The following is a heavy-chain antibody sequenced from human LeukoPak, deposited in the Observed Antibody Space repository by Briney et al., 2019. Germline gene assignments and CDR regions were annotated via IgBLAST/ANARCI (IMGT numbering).Heavy chain of an antibody. Sequence: SQTLSLTCTVSGGSISSGYYYWSWIRQPAGKGLEWIGRIYISENTNYNPSLKSRVTISIDTSKNQFSLKLSSVTAADTAVYYCASLKVATTDKSYYFDYWGQGTLVTVSS. CDR2: IYISENT. V-gene: IGHV4-61*02. CDR1: GGSISSGYYY. D-gene: IGHD5-12*01. J-gene: IGHJ4*02. CDR3: ASLKVATTDKSYYFDY.